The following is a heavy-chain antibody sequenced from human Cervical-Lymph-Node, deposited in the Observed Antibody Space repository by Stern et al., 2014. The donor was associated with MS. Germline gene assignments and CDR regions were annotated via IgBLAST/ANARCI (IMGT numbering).Heavy chain of an antibody. D-gene: IGHD6-19*01. V-gene: IGHV3-9*01. CDR2: ISWNSGSR. CDR1: GFTFDDYA. CDR3: AKDSSSGWTSDGGYFDY. J-gene: IGHJ4*02. Sequence: EVQLVESGGGLVQPGRSLRLSCAASGFTFDDYAMHWVRQAPGKGLEWVSGISWNSGSRGYADSVKGRFTISRDNAKNSLYLQMNSLRAEDTALYYCAKDSSSGWTSDGGYFDYWGQGTLVTVSS.